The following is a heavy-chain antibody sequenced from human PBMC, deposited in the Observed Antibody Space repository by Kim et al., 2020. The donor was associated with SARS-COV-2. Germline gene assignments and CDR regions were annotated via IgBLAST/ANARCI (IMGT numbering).Heavy chain of an antibody. Sequence: DYATYVNGRFTISRDDSRNVLYLELNSLKTDDTAVYYCTTASPNSGGIFDYWGQGTLVTVSS. CDR3: TTASPNSGGIFDY. J-gene: IGHJ4*02. V-gene: IGHV3-15*01. D-gene: IGHD2-15*01.